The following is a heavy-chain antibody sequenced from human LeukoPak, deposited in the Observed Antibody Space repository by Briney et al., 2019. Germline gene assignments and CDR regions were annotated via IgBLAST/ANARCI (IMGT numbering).Heavy chain of an antibody. D-gene: IGHD5-12*01. CDR2: ITGTGGK. V-gene: IGHV3-23*01. CDR3: AKSYNGYESKPDY. CDR1: GFTLTNHG. Sequence: PGGSLRLSCAVSGFTLTNHGVSWVRQAPGKGLEWVSIITGTGGKYYGDSVKGRFVLSRDNSKITLYLQMNSLRAEDTAVYYCAKSYNGYESKPDYWGQGTLVTVSS. J-gene: IGHJ4*02.